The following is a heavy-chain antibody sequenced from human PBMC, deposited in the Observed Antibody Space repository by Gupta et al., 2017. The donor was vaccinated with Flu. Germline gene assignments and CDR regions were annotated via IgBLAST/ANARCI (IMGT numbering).Heavy chain of an antibody. J-gene: IGHJ4*02. V-gene: IGHV3-48*01. CDR1: GFTFSSYS. Sequence: EVQLVESGGGLVQPGGSLRLSGAASGFTFSSYSLNWVRQAPGKGLEWVSYISSSSSTIYYADSVKGRFTISRDNAKNSLYLQMNSLRAEDTAVYYCARDFVIANDYWGQGTLVTVSS. D-gene: IGHD3-22*01. CDR3: ARDFVIANDY. CDR2: ISSSSSTI.